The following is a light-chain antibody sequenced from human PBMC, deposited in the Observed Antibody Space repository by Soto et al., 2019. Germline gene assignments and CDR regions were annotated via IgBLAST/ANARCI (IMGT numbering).Light chain of an antibody. Sequence: QSVLTQSPSASASLGASVKLTCTLSSGHSSYAIAWHQQQPEKGPRYLMKLNSDGSHSKGDGIPDRFSASTSGAERYLTISSLQSEDEADYYCQTWGTGTVVFGGGTKLTVL. V-gene: IGLV4-69*01. CDR1: SGHSSYA. CDR2: LNSDGSH. J-gene: IGLJ2*01. CDR3: QTWGTGTVV.